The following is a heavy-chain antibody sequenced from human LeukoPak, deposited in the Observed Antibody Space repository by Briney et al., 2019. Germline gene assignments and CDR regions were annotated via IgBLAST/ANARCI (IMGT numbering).Heavy chain of an antibody. Sequence: ASVKVSCKASGYTFTSYAMHWVRQAPGQRLEWMGWINAGNGNTKYSQKFQGRVTITRDTSASTAYMELSSLRSEDTAVYYCARAGIVGATSYCYGMDVWGQGTTVTVSS. CDR1: GYTFTSYA. D-gene: IGHD1-26*01. V-gene: IGHV1-3*01. CDR3: ARAGIVGATSYCYGMDV. CDR2: INAGNGNT. J-gene: IGHJ6*02.